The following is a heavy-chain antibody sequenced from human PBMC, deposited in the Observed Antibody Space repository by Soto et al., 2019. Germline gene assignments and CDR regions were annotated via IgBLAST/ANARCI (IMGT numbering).Heavy chain of an antibody. CDR2: IYYSGST. J-gene: IGHJ3*02. Sequence: QVQLQESGPGLVKPSETLSLTCTVSGGSISSYYWSWVRQPPGKGLEWIGYIYYSGSTNYNPSLKSRFTLSVDTSKNQFSLKLSSVTAADTAVYYCARRYGSAFDIWGQGTMVTVSS. CDR1: GGSISSYY. CDR3: ARRYGSAFDI. D-gene: IGHD3-10*01. V-gene: IGHV4-59*01.